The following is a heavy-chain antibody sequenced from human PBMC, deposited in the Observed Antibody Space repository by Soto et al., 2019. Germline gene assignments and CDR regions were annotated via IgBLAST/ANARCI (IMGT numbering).Heavy chain of an antibody. V-gene: IGHV1-3*01. Sequence: GASVKVSCKASGYTFTSYAMHWVRQAPGQRLEWMGWINAGNGNTKYSQKFQGRVTITRDTSASTAYMELSSLRSEDTAVYYCARGPVLRFLEWLPDMDVWGKGTTVTVSS. J-gene: IGHJ6*03. D-gene: IGHD3-3*01. CDR3: ARGPVLRFLEWLPDMDV. CDR1: GYTFTSYA. CDR2: INAGNGNT.